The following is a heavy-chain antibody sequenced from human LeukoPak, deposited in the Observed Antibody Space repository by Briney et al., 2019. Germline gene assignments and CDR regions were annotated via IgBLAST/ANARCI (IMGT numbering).Heavy chain of an antibody. CDR2: INHRGST. D-gene: IGHD2-15*01. Sequence: SETLSLTCAVYGESFSAYFWNWIRQPPGKPLEYIGEINHRGSTHYNPSLKTRVTLSLDTSKNQFSLKLTSVTAADTAVYFCARGSSFDGYCSAGACDAGYYDSWGQGTPVTVSS. V-gene: IGHV4-34*01. J-gene: IGHJ4*02. CDR1: GESFSAYF. CDR3: ARGSSFDGYCSAGACDAGYYDS.